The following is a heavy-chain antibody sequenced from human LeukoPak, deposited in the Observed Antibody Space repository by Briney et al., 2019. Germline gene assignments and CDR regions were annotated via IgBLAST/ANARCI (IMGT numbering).Heavy chain of an antibody. J-gene: IGHJ4*02. V-gene: IGHV3-23*01. CDR3: AKAKCSSTTCYSGY. CDR1: GFTFSSYA. CDR2: ISGSGGST. D-gene: IGHD2-2*01. Sequence: GGSLRLSCAASGFTFSSYAMSWVRQGQGKGLEWVSAISGSGGSTYYADSVKGRFTISRDNSKNTLYLQMNSLRADDTAVYYCAKAKCSSTTCYSGYWGQGTLVTVSS.